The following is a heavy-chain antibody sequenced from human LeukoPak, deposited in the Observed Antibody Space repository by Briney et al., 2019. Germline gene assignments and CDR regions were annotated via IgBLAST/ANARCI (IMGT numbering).Heavy chain of an antibody. Sequence: GGSLRLSCAASGFTFSSYSMNWDRQAPGKGLEWVSSISSSSSYVYYADSVKGRFTISRDNAKNSLYLQMNSLRAEDTAVYYCARDTKFSGAFDYWGQGTLVTVSS. CDR3: ARDTKFSGAFDY. J-gene: IGHJ4*02. CDR2: ISSSSSYV. V-gene: IGHV3-21*01. D-gene: IGHD3-10*02. CDR1: GFTFSSYS.